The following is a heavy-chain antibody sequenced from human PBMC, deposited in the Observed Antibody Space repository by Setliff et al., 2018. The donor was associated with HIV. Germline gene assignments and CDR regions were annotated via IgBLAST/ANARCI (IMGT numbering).Heavy chain of an antibody. Sequence: ASVKVSCKASGDTFKMDTISWLRQAPGQGPEWMGGIVPAFGSTNYAQKFRDRVKITADGSQTTVYMQLNSLRSDDTAVYYCAKDGSGTLRGTFYIWGQGTQVTVSS. J-gene: IGHJ3*02. CDR3: AKDGSGTLRGTFYI. CDR2: IVPAFGST. CDR1: GDTFKMDT. D-gene: IGHD3-10*01. V-gene: IGHV1-69*13.